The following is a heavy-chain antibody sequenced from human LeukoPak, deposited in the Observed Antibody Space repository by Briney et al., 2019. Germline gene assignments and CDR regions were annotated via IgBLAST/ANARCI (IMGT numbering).Heavy chain of an antibody. D-gene: IGHD3-22*01. V-gene: IGHV3-30*02. Sequence: GGSLRLSCEASGFTFSDFGMHWVRQAPGKGLEWVAFIRRDGDVIYYADSVKGRFTTSRDNSRNMVYLQMNSLRAEDTAVYYCARASYYYDSSGYSRELDYWGQGTLVTVSS. CDR1: GFTFSDFG. J-gene: IGHJ4*02. CDR3: ARASYYYDSSGYSRELDY. CDR2: IRRDGDVI.